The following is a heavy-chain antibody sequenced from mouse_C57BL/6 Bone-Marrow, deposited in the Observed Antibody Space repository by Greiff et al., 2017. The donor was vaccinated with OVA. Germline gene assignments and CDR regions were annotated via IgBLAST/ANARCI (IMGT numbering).Heavy chain of an antibody. V-gene: IGHV1-5*01. J-gene: IGHJ3*01. D-gene: IGHD1-1*01. CDR2: IYPGNRDT. CDR1: GYTFTSYW. CDR3: TRSPLLLRSPSWFAY. Sequence: VQLKESGTVLARPGASVKMSCKTSGYTFTSYWMHWVKQRPGQGLEWIGAIYPGNRDTSYNQKFKGKAKLTAVTSASTAYMELSSLTNEDSAVYYCTRSPLLLRSPSWFAYWGQGTLVTVSA.